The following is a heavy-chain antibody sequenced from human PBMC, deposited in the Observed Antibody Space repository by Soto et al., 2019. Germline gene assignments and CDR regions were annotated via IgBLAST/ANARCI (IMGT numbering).Heavy chain of an antibody. CDR1: GCTVSSNY. Sequence: GGSLRLSCAASGCTVSSNYMSWVRQAPGKGLEWVSVIYSGGSTYYADSVKGRFTISRHNSKNTLYLQMNSLRAEDTAVYYCARDESSGPYYFDYWGQGTLVTVSS. J-gene: IGHJ4*02. CDR3: ARDESSGPYYFDY. V-gene: IGHV3-53*04. D-gene: IGHD3-10*01. CDR2: IYSGGST.